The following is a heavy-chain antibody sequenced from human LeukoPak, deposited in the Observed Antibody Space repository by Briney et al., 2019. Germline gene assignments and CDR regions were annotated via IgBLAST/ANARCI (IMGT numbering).Heavy chain of an antibody. CDR1: GFTFSRHG. Sequence: GGSLRLSYAPSGFTFSRHGMHWVRQAPGKGLEWVAIISNDGSRKYYAHSVEGRFTISRDNSKNTLYLQMDSLRAEDTAVYYCARDRAWNYFDYWGQGTLVTVSS. V-gene: IGHV3-30*03. CDR2: ISNDGSRK. CDR3: ARDRAWNYFDY. J-gene: IGHJ4*02. D-gene: IGHD3-3*01.